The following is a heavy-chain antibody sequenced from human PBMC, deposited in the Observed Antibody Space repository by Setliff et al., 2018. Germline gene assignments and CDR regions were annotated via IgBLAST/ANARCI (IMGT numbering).Heavy chain of an antibody. CDR2: IWYDGSNK. Sequence: GGSLRLSCAASGFTFSDYGMHWVRQAPGRGLECVAVIWYDGSNKYYADSVKGRFTISRDNSKNTLYLQMNSLRAEDTAVYYCAKVQAVAGTCFQHWGQGTLVTAPQ. D-gene: IGHD6-19*01. J-gene: IGHJ1*01. CDR3: AKVQAVAGTCFQH. V-gene: IGHV3-33*06. CDR1: GFTFSDYG.